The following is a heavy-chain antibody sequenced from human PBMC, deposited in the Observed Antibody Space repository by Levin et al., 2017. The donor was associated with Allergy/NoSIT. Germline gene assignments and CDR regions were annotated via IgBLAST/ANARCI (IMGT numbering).Heavy chain of an antibody. J-gene: IGHJ4*02. D-gene: IGHD5-18*01. CDR1: GGSISSGGYS. CDR2: IYLSGST. Sequence: SETLSLTCAVSGGSISSGGYSWSWIRQPPGKGLEWIGNIYLSGSTYYNSSLKSRVTISVDRSKNQFPLNLSSVTAADTAVYYCARVAGYSYGYYFDYWGQGTLVTVSS. V-gene: IGHV4-30-2*01. CDR3: ARVAGYSYGYYFDY.